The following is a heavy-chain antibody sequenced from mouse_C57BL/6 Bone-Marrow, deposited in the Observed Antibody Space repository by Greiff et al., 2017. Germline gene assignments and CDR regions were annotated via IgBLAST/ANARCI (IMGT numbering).Heavy chain of an antibody. V-gene: IGHV5-15*01. Sequence: EVKLVESGGGLVQPGGSLKLSCAASGFTFSDYGMAWVRQAPRKGPEWVAFISNLAYSIYYADTVTGRFTISRENAKNTLYLEMSSLRSEDTAMYYCARHPLYGNYGDYYAMDYWGQGTSVTVSS. CDR3: ARHPLYGNYGDYYAMDY. J-gene: IGHJ4*01. CDR2: ISNLAYSI. CDR1: GFTFSDYG. D-gene: IGHD2-1*01.